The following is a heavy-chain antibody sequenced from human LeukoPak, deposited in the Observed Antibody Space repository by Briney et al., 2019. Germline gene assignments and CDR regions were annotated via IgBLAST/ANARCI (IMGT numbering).Heavy chain of an antibody. CDR1: GGSISSYY. CDR2: IYYSGST. CDR3: ARGAAMGY. Sequence: SETLSLTCIVSGGSISSYYWSWIRQPPGKGLEWIGYIYYSGSTNYNPSLKSRVTISVDTSKNQFSLKLSSVTAADTAVYYCARGAAMGYWGQGTLVTVSS. V-gene: IGHV4-59*01. D-gene: IGHD5-18*01. J-gene: IGHJ4*02.